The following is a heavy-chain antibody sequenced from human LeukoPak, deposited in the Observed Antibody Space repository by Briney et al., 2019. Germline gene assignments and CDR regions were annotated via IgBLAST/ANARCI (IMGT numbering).Heavy chain of an antibody. Sequence: PSETLSLTCAVYGGSFSGYYWSWIRQPPGKGLEWIGEINHSGSTNYNPSLKSRVTISVDTSKSQFSLKLSSVTAADTAVYYCARGRGYSYGYVYWGQGTLVTVSS. CDR3: ARGRGYSYGYVY. J-gene: IGHJ4*02. D-gene: IGHD5-18*01. CDR2: INHSGST. CDR1: GGSFSGYY. V-gene: IGHV4-34*01.